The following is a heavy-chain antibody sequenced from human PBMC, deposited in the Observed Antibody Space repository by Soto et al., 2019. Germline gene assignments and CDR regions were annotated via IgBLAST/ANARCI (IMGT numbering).Heavy chain of an antibody. CDR3: AKEGEHSSGWANFDY. Sequence: EVQLLESGGGLVQPGGSLRLSCAASGFTFSSYAMSWVRQAPGKGLEWVSAISGSGGSTYYADSVKGRFTISRDNSKSALYLQMNSLRAEDTAVYYCAKEGEHSSGWANFDYWGQGTLVTVSS. J-gene: IGHJ4*02. V-gene: IGHV3-23*01. CDR2: ISGSGGST. D-gene: IGHD6-19*01. CDR1: GFTFSSYA.